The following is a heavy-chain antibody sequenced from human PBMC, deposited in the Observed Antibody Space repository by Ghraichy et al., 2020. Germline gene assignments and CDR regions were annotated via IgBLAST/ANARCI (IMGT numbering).Heavy chain of an antibody. Sequence: GGSLRLSCAASGFIFSDAWMSWVRQAPGKGLEWVGRIKRETDGGTTDYAAPGKGRFTISRDDSKNTLYLQMNSLKSEDTALYYCTTGLVVITADDYWGQGTLVTVSS. V-gene: IGHV3-15*01. J-gene: IGHJ4*02. CDR1: GFIFSDAW. CDR3: TTGLVVITADDY. CDR2: IKRETDGGTT. D-gene: IGHD3-22*01.